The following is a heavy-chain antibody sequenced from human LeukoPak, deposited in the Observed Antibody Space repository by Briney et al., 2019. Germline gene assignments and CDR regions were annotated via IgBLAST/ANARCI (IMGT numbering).Heavy chain of an antibody. D-gene: IGHD6-6*01. J-gene: IGHJ4*02. CDR3: ARDGPRIAALGEDFDY. Sequence: ASVKVSCKASGYTFTSYCMHWVRQAPGQGLEWMGIINPSGGSTSYAQKFQGRVTMTRDTSTSTVYMELSSLRSEDTAVYYCARDGPRIAALGEDFDYWGQGTLVTVSS. CDR1: GYTFTSYC. CDR2: INPSGGST. V-gene: IGHV1-46*01.